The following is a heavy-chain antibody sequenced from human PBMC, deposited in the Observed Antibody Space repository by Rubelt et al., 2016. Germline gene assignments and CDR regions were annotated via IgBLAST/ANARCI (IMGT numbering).Heavy chain of an antibody. J-gene: IGHJ4*02. CDR3: ARGRLAAARFDS. CDR1: GDSISPYF. Sequence: QVQLQESGPGLVKPSETLSLTCTVSGDSISPYFWSWIRETPEKGLEWLGYIYYTGTTNYNPSLKSRVTISADSSTNQLSLRLRSVTAADTAVYYCARGRLAAARFDSWGRGTLVFVSA. CDR2: IYYTGTT. D-gene: IGHD6-25*01. V-gene: IGHV4-59*01.